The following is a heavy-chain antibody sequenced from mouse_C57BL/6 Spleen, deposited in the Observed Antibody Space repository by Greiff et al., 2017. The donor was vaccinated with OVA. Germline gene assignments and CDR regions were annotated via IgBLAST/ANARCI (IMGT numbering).Heavy chain of an antibody. Sequence: VQLQQSVAELVRPGASVKLSCTASGFNIKTTYMHWVKQRPEQGLEWIGRIDPANGNTKYAPKFQGKATITADTSSNTAYLQLSSLTSEDTAIYYCAREGGSPLYYAMDYWGQGTSVTVSS. J-gene: IGHJ4*01. CDR1: GFNIKTTY. V-gene: IGHV14-3*01. CDR2: IDPANGNT. D-gene: IGHD1-1*01. CDR3: AREGGSPLYYAMDY.